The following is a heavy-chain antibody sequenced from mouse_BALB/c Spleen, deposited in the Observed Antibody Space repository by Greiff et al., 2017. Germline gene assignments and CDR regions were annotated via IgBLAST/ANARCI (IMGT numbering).Heavy chain of an antibody. CDR1: GYTFTDYA. CDR3: ARRGDGNYFYYAMDY. D-gene: IGHD2-1*01. V-gene: IGHV1S137*01. Sequence: VQLQQSGAELVRPGVSVKISCKGSGYTFTDYAMHWVKQSHAKSLEWIGVISTYYGDASYNQKFKGKATMTVDKSSSTAYMELARLTSEDSAIYYCARRGDGNYFYYAMDYWGQGTSVTVSS. CDR2: ISTYYGDA. J-gene: IGHJ4*01.